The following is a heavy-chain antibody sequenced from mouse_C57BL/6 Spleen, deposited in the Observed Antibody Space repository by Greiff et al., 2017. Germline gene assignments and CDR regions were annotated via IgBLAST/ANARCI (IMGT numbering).Heavy chain of an antibody. CDR2: IDPSASYT. J-gene: IGHJ4*01. Sequence: QVQLQQPGAELVRPGTSVELSCKASGYTFTSYWMHWVKQRPGQGLEWIGVIDPSASYTNYNQKFKGKATLTVDTSSSTAYMQLSSLTSEDSAVYYCARVVTAYYAMDYWGQGTSVTVSS. CDR1: GYTFTSYW. D-gene: IGHD2-2*01. V-gene: IGHV1-59*01. CDR3: ARVVTAYYAMDY.